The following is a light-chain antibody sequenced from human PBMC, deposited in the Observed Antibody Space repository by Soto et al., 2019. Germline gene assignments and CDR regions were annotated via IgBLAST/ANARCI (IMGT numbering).Light chain of an antibody. Sequence: EIVLTQSPGTLSLSPGERATLSCRASQSVTSNYLAWYQQKPGQAHRPLIFGASIRDTGIPDRFSGSGSGTDFTLTISRLKPEDFAVYYCQQYGSSPGTFGQGTKVDIK. J-gene: IGKJ1*01. CDR2: GAS. CDR3: QQYGSSPGT. V-gene: IGKV3-20*01. CDR1: QSVTSNY.